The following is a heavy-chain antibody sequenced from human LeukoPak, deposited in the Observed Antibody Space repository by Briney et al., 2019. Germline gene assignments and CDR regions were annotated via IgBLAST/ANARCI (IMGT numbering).Heavy chain of an antibody. V-gene: IGHV1-18*01. Sequence: SVNVSCKASGYSFTTEGITWVRQAPGQGLEWMGWISAYHGNTNYAQKFKGTVTLTTATSTSTAYLELRSLRSDDTDVYYCARSSEANYWGQGTLVTVSS. D-gene: IGHD6-19*01. J-gene: IGHJ4*02. CDR2: ISAYHGNT. CDR1: GYSFTTEG. CDR3: ARSSEANY.